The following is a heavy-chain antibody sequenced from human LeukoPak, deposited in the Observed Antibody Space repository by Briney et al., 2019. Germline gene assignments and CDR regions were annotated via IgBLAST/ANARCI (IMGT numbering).Heavy chain of an antibody. V-gene: IGHV4-34*01. J-gene: IGHJ5*02. CDR3: ARVGRRYCSSTSCYPGWFDP. CDR1: GVSFSGYY. Sequence: KPSETLSLTCAVYGVSFSGYYWSWIRQPPGKGLEWIGEINHSGSTNYNPSLKSRVTISVDTSKNQFSLKLSSVTAADTAVYYCARVGRRYCSSTSCYPGWFDPWGQGTLVTVSS. D-gene: IGHD2-2*01. CDR2: INHSGST.